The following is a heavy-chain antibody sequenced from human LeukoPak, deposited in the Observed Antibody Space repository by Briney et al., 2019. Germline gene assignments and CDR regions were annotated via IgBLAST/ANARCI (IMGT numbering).Heavy chain of an antibody. D-gene: IGHD6-13*01. CDR1: GFTFSSYS. V-gene: IGHV3-21*01. J-gene: IGHJ4*02. CDR2: ISSSSSYI. Sequence: PGGSLRLSCAASGFTFSSYSMNWVRQAPGKGPEWVSSISSSSSYIYYADSVKGRFTISRDNAKNSLYLQMNSLRAEDTAVYYCARPSSSWYYFDYWGQGTLVTVSS. CDR3: ARPSSSWYYFDY.